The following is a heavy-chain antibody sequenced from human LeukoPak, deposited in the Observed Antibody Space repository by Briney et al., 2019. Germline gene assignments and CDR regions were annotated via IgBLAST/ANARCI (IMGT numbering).Heavy chain of an antibody. CDR1: GGSISSSSYY. Sequence: SETLSLTCTVSGGSISSSSYYWGWIRQPPGKGLEWIGSIFYSGSTYYNPSLKSRVTISVDTSKNQFSLKLNSVSAADTAVYYCARERQAFDYWGQGTLVTVSS. CDR2: IFYSGST. J-gene: IGHJ4*02. CDR3: ARERQAFDY. V-gene: IGHV4-39*07.